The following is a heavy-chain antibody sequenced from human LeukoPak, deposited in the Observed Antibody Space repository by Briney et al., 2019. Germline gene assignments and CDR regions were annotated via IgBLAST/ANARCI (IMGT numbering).Heavy chain of an antibody. D-gene: IGHD3-16*01. CDR2: INHSGST. CDR3: ATYHIASFNLGFYLDY. J-gene: IGHJ4*02. V-gene: IGHV4-34*01. CDR1: GGSFSGYY. Sequence: SETLSLTCAVYGGSFSGYYWSWIRQPPGKGLEWIGEINHSGSTNYNPSLKSRVTISVDTSKNQFSLKLTSVTAADTAVYYCATYHIASFNLGFYLDYWGQGTLATVSS.